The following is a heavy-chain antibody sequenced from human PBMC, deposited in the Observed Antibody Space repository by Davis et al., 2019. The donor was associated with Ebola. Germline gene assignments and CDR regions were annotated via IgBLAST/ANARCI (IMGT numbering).Heavy chain of an antibody. CDR2: ISWNSGSI. D-gene: IGHD2/OR15-2a*01. J-gene: IGHJ4*02. CDR1: GFTFDDYA. Sequence: GGSLRLSCAASGFTFDDYAMHWVRQAPGKGLEWVSGISWNSGSIGYVDSVKGRFTISRDNAKNSLYLQMNSLRAEDTAVYYCACLGIVLYWGQGTLVTVSS. CDR3: ACLGIVLY. V-gene: IGHV3-9*01.